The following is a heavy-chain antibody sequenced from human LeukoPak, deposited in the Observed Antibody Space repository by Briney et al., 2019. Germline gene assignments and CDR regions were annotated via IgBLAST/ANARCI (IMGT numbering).Heavy chain of an antibody. V-gene: IGHV3-23*01. CDR3: AKAWAGYSTGVDY. CDR1: GFTFSSYA. Sequence: GGSLRLSCAASGFTFSSYAMSWVRQAPGKGLEWVSAISGSGDNTYYADSVKGRFTISRDNSKNTLYLQINSLRAEDTAVYYCAKAWAGYSTGVDYWGQGTLLIGSS. D-gene: IGHD4-11*01. CDR2: ISGSGDNT. J-gene: IGHJ4*02.